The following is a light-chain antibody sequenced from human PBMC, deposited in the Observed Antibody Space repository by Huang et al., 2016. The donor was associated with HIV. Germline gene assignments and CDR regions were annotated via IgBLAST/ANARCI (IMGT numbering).Light chain of an antibody. CDR2: GAS. CDR1: QTSLYSYNNKNS. J-gene: IGKJ2*01. Sequence: DIVMTQSPVSLAVSLGERATINCKSSQTSLYSYNNKNSVAWFQQIPGQPPKLLMYGASTRVSGVHDRFSGNGSGTDFTLTSSSLQAEDVALYHCQQYYIAPYTFGQGTKLEVK. V-gene: IGKV4-1*01. CDR3: QQYYIAPYT.